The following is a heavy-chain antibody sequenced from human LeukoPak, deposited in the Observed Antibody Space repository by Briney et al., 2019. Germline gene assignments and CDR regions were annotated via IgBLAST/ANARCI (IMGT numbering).Heavy chain of an antibody. D-gene: IGHD1-26*01. CDR2: IYYSGST. Sequence: SETLSLTCTVSGGSISSGDYYWSWIRQPPGKGLEWIGYIYYSGSTYYNPSLKSRVTISVDTSKNQSSLKLSSVTAADTAVYYCARRVGPLYAFDIWGQGTMVTVSS. CDR1: GGSISSGDYY. V-gene: IGHV4-30-4*02. J-gene: IGHJ3*02. CDR3: ARRVGPLYAFDI.